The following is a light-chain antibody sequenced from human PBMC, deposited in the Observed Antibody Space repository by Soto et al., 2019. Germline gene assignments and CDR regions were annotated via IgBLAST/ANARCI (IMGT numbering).Light chain of an antibody. CDR3: QTWGAGTVV. CDR1: SGHSSYD. CDR2: LRTDGSH. Sequence: QAVVTQSPSASASLGASVKLTCTLTSGHSSYDIAWHQQQPEKGPRYLMRLRTDGSHNKGDGIPDRFSGSSSGAERYLTISSLQSEDEADYYCQTWGAGTVVFGGGTKVTVL. V-gene: IGLV4-69*01. J-gene: IGLJ2*01.